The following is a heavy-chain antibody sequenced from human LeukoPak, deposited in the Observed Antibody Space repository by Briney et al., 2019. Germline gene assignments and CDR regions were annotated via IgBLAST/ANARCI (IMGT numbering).Heavy chain of an antibody. CDR2: INHSGST. D-gene: IGHD3-3*01. CDR1: GGSFSGYY. CDR3: AGMIGGYYDFWSGYSSDY. J-gene: IGHJ4*02. V-gene: IGHV4-34*01. Sequence: SETLSLTCAVYGGSFSGYYWSWIRQPPGKGLEWIGEINHSGSTNYNPSLKSRVTISVDTSKNQFSLKLSSVTAADTAVYYCAGMIGGYYDFWSGYSSDYWGQGTLVTVSS.